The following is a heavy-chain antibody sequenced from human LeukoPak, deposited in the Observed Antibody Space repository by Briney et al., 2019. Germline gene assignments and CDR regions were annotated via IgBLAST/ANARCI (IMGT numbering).Heavy chain of an antibody. CDR2: ITGSGT. D-gene: IGHD2/OR15-2a*01. Sequence: GGSLRLSCEVSGFFFGNYALSWVRQSPGEVLGWGSHITGSGTYYAHSVKGRFTISRDNGRSMVYLQRNSRRAEETAVYFCARASWDTVYAYFDHWGQGALVSVSS. CDR1: GFFFGNYA. J-gene: IGHJ4*02. V-gene: IGHV3-23*01. CDR3: ARASWDTVYAYFDH.